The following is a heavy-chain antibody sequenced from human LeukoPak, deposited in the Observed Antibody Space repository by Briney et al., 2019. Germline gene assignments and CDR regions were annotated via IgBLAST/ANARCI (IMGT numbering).Heavy chain of an antibody. J-gene: IGHJ4*02. CDR3: ARDMVRGVTLDY. CDR2: IIPILGIA. Sequence: SVKVSCKASGGTFSSYAISWVRQAPGQGLEWMGRIIPILGIANYAQKFQGRVTITADKSTSTAYMELSSLRSEDTAVYYCARDMVRGVTLDYWGQGTLVTVSS. CDR1: GGTFSSYA. V-gene: IGHV1-69*04. D-gene: IGHD3-10*01.